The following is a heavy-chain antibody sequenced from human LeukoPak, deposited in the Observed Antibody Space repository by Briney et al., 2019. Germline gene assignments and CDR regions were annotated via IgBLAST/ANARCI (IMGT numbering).Heavy chain of an antibody. J-gene: IGHJ6*02. CDR2: ITNRGDTV. CDR3: ARERSHYGMDV. CDR1: GFTFSDYY. V-gene: IGHV3-11*01. D-gene: IGHD3-10*01. Sequence: GGSLRLSCAASGFTFSDYYMTWVRQAPGKGLEWLSYITNRGDTVFYADSVKGRFTISRDNAKNSLYLQMNSLRAEDTAVYYCARERSHYGMDVWGQGTTVTVSS.